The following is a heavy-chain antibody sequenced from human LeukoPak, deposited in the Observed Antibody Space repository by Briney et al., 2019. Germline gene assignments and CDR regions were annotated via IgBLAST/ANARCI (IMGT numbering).Heavy chain of an antibody. CDR2: IYYSGST. Sequence: PSQTPSLTCTVSGGSISSGDYYWSWIRQPPGKGLEWIGYIYYSGSTYYNPSLKSRVTISVDTSKNQFSLKLSSVTAADTAVYYCARDGHSGGWGIDYWGQGTLVTVSS. CDR3: ARDGHSGGWGIDY. D-gene: IGHD6-19*01. CDR1: GGSISSGDYY. J-gene: IGHJ4*02. V-gene: IGHV4-30-4*08.